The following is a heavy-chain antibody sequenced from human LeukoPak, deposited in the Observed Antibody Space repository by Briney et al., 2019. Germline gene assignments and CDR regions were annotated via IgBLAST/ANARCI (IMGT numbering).Heavy chain of an antibody. CDR1: GSTFTNYN. V-gene: IGHV3-21*01. D-gene: IGHD5-12*01. Sequence: GGSLRLSCVASGSTFTNYNLNWVRQAPGKGLEWVSSISSTSSYIYYADSVKGRFTISRDNAKNSLYLQMNSLRAEDTAVYYCVRSRGYSGYDFDYWGQGTLVTVSS. CDR3: VRSRGYSGYDFDY. J-gene: IGHJ4*02. CDR2: ISSTSSYI.